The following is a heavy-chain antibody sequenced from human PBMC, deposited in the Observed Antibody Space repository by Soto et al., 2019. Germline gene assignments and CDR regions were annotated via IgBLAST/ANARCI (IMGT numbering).Heavy chain of an antibody. CDR1: GYTFTSYY. CDR3: ARTPIGYCTNGVCYTNYYYGMDV. Sequence: ASVKVSCKASGYTFTSYYMHWVRQAPGQGLEWMGIINPSGGSTSYAQKFQGRVTMTRDPSTSTVYMELSSLRSEDTAVYYCARTPIGYCTNGVCYTNYYYGMDVWGQGTTVTVSS. CDR2: INPSGGST. D-gene: IGHD2-8*01. J-gene: IGHJ6*02. V-gene: IGHV1-46*01.